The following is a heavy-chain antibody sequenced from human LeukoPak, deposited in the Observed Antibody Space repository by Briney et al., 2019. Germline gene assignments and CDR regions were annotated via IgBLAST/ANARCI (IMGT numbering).Heavy chain of an antibody. V-gene: IGHV3-23*01. CDR1: GFTFSTYG. CDR2: ISSRGGST. D-gene: IGHD4-23*01. J-gene: IGHJ4*02. Sequence: TGGSLRLSCAASGFTFSTYGMSWVRQAPGKGLEWVSAISSRGGSTYYADSVKGRFTISRDNSKNTLHLQMNSLRAEDTAVYYCAKRSDYGGNWNYFDYSGQGTPVTVSS. CDR3: AKRSDYGGNWNYFDY.